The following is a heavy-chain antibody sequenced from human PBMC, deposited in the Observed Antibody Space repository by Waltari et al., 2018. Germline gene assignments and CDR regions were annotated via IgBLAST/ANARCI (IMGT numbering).Heavy chain of an antibody. CDR2: FNWKSGTQ. D-gene: IGHD1-1*01. Sequence: EVHLVESGGGLVQPGGSLRLACAASGFHFGAYAIHWVRLVPGKGLEWVSSFNWKSGTQGYADSVKGRFTISRDSAQNSLNLEMSSLRPEDMGFYYCHLGRGPTLFYYMDLWGKGTTVTVSS. V-gene: IGHV3-9*03. J-gene: IGHJ6*03. CDR1: GFHFGAYA. CDR3: HLGRGPTLFYYMDL.